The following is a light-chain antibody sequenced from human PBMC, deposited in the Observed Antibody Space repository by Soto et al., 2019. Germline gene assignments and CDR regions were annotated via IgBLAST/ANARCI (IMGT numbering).Light chain of an antibody. Sequence: AIQLTQSPSSLSASVGDRVTITCRASQGISSALAWYQQKPGKAPKLLIYDASSLESGVPSRFSGSGSGTDFTLTISSLQPEDFATYYCQQSYSNPTFGQGTKVDIK. CDR2: DAS. V-gene: IGKV1-13*02. J-gene: IGKJ1*01. CDR3: QQSYSNPT. CDR1: QGISSA.